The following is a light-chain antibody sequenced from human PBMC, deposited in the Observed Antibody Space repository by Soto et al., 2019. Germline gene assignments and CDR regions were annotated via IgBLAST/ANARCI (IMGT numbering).Light chain of an antibody. CDR2: DTS. V-gene: IGKV3-20*01. CDR3: QQYGSSLT. Sequence: DIVVTQSPATLSASPGERVTLSCRASQFVSSRLAWYQRRPGQVPRLLIYDTSTRAPGISARFSGSGSGTDFTLTISSLEPEDFAVYYCQQYGSSLTFGGGTKVDIK. J-gene: IGKJ4*01. CDR1: QFVSSR.